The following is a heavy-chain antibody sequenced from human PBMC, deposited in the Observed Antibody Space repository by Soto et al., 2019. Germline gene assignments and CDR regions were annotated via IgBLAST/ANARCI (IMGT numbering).Heavy chain of an antibody. V-gene: IGHV4-34*01. D-gene: IGHD3-10*01. Sequence: SETLSLTCAVYGGSFSGYYWSWIRQPPGKGLEWIGEINHSGSANYNPSLKSRVTISVDTSKNQFSLKLSSVTAADTAVYYCARGKLLWFGESTPDFDYWGQGTLVTVSS. CDR2: INHSGSA. CDR3: ARGKLLWFGESTPDFDY. CDR1: GGSFSGYY. J-gene: IGHJ4*02.